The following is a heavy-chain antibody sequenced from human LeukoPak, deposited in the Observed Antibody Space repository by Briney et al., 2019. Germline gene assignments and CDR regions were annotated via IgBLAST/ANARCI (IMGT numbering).Heavy chain of an antibody. J-gene: IGHJ4*02. D-gene: IGHD2-15*01. Sequence: ASVKVSCKASGYTFTSYDINWVRQATGQGLEWMGRMNPNSGNTGYAQKFQGRVTMTRNTSISTAYMELSSLRSEDTAVYYCARGRRGSYYFDYWGQGTLVTVSS. CDR1: GYTFTSYD. CDR2: MNPNSGNT. CDR3: ARGRRGSYYFDY. V-gene: IGHV1-8*01.